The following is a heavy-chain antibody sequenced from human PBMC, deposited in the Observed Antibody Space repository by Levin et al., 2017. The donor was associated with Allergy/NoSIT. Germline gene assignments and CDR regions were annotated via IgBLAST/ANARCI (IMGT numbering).Heavy chain of an antibody. CDR2: INPNSGGT. V-gene: IGHV1-2*06. D-gene: IGHD2-15*01. CDR1: GYTFTGYY. J-gene: IGHJ6*03. Sequence: ASVKVSCKASGYTFTGYYMHWVRQAPGQGLEWMGRINPNSGGTNYAQKFQGRVTMTRDTSISTAYMELSRLRSDDTAVYYCARAPVVAATLRYYYMDVWGKGTTVTVSS. CDR3: ARAPVVAATLRYYYMDV.